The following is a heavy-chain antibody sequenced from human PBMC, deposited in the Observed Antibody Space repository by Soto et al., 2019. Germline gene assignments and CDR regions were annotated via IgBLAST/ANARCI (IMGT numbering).Heavy chain of an antibody. CDR2: ILVDGRT. D-gene: IGHD2-8*02. CDR3: AKATATGGGAFDF. Sequence: WALKISRGSSVFPLGSLDMTLVRPAPGKGLEWVSTILVDGRTFYVDSVKGRFTISRDNSRNTVYLQMNSLTAGDTALYYCAKATATGGGAFDFCGQGTMVTVSS. CDR1: VFPLGSLD. V-gene: IGHV3-23*01. J-gene: IGHJ3*01.